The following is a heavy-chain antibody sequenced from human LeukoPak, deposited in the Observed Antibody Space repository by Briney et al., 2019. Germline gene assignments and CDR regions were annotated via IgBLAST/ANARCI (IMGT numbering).Heavy chain of an antibody. CDR2: IIPIFGTA. J-gene: IGHJ4*02. Sequence: PSVKVSCNASGGTFSSYAISWVRQAPGQGLEWMGGIIPIFGTANYAQKFQGRVTITTDESTSTAYVELSSLRSEDTAVHYCARDVGYSYGYDYWGQGTLVTVSS. V-gene: IGHV1-69*05. CDR3: ARDVGYSYGYDY. CDR1: GGTFSSYA. D-gene: IGHD5-18*01.